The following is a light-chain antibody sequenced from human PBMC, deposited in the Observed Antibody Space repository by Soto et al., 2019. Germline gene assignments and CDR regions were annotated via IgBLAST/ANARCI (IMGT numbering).Light chain of an antibody. Sequence: QSVLTQPPSVSGAPGQRVTISCTGSSSNIGAGYDVHWYQQVPGTAPKLLIYGNINRPSGVPDRFSCSKSGTSASLAITGLHADDEADYYCQSYDSSLTVVFGGGTKLTVL. CDR2: GNI. CDR1: SSNIGAGYD. CDR3: QSYDSSLTVV. V-gene: IGLV1-40*01. J-gene: IGLJ2*01.